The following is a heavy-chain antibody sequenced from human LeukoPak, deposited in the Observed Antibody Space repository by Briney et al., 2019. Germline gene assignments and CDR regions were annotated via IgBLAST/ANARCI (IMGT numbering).Heavy chain of an antibody. CDR1: GGSISSYY. V-gene: IGHV4-4*07. J-gene: IGHJ5*02. CDR3: ARDAYYYDSSGYYPNWFDP. CDR2: IYTSGST. Sequence: SETLSLTCTVSGGSISSYYWSWIRQPAGKGLEWIGRIYTSGSTNYNPSLKSRVTMSVDTSKNQFSLKLSSVTAADTAVYYCARDAYYYDSSGYYPNWFDPWGQGTLVTVSS. D-gene: IGHD3-22*01.